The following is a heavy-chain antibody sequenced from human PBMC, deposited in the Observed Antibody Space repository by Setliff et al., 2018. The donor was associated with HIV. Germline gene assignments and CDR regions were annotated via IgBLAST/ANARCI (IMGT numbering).Heavy chain of an antibody. CDR3: ARGRKKTLAVSGTRYFDF. Sequence: PSETLSLTCAVYGGSLSGFYWTFIRQSPGKGLEWIGEVTHSGSTTYDPSLKSRITISVDTSKSQFSLKLTSVTAADMGVYYCARGRKKTLAVSGTRYFDFWGQGTLVTVSS. D-gene: IGHD6-19*01. J-gene: IGHJ4*02. V-gene: IGHV4-34*01. CDR1: GGSLSGFY. CDR2: VTHSGST.